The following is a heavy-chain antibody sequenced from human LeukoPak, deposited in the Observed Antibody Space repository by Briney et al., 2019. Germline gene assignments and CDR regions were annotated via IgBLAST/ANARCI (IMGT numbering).Heavy chain of an antibody. CDR3: VRYPREQPGSVAFDI. CDR1: GFTFSVYG. D-gene: IGHD6-13*01. J-gene: IGHJ3*02. Sequence: PGGSLRLSCAASGFTFSVYGMNWVRQAPGKGLEWVSSITGSGRSAYYADSVKGRFTISRDNAKNSLYLQMSSLRAEDTAIYYCVRYPREQPGSVAFDIWGQGTMVTVSS. CDR2: ITGSGRSA. V-gene: IGHV3-21*06.